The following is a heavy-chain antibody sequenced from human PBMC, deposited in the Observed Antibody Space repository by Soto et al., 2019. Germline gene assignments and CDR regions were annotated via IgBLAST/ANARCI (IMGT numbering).Heavy chain of an antibody. Sequence: KTSETVSLTCAVYAGSFSHYYWNWIRQSPGKGLEWIGKIKHSGSSNYNPSLRSRVSISVDMSKNQFSLRLTSVTAADTAVHYCAIGGSSDSQVALDICGQGTMVTVSS. V-gene: IGHV4-34*01. D-gene: IGHD6-19*01. CDR2: IKHSGSS. CDR1: AGSFSHYY. J-gene: IGHJ3*02. CDR3: AIGGSSDSQVALDI.